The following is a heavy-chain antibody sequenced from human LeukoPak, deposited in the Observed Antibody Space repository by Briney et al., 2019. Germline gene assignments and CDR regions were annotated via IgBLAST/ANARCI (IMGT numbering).Heavy chain of an antibody. CDR2: INPSGGST. D-gene: IGHD1-1*01. J-gene: IGHJ6*03. V-gene: IGHV1-46*01. Sequence: GASVKVSCKASGYAFTSYYMHWVRQAPGQGLEWMGIINPSGGSTSYAQKFQGRVTMTRDMSTSTVYMELSSLRSEDTAVYYCARDATSNWNQPRSYYYYMDVWGKGTTVTVSS. CDR1: GYAFTSYY. CDR3: ARDATSNWNQPRSYYYYMDV.